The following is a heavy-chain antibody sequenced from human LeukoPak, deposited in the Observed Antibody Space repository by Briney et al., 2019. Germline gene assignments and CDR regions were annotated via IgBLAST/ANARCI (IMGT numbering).Heavy chain of an antibody. CDR3: ARDPHNRSSSSVDYYYYYMDV. D-gene: IGHD6-6*01. J-gene: IGHJ6*03. V-gene: IGHV1-46*01. CDR2: INPSGGST. Sequence: ASVKVSCKASGYTFTSYYMHWVRQAPGQGLEWMGIINPSGGSTSYAQKFQGRVTMTRDTSTSTVYMELSSLRSEDTAVYYCARDPHNRSSSSVDYYYYYMDVWGKGTTVTVSS. CDR1: GYTFTSYY.